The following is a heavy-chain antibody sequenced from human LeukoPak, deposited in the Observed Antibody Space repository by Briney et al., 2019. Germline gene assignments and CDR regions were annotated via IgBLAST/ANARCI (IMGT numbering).Heavy chain of an antibody. CDR2: ISAYNGNT. V-gene: IGHV1-18*01. Sequence: ASVKVSCKASGYTFTSYSISWVRQAPGQGLEWMGWISAYNGNTNYAQKLQGRVTMTTDTSTSTAYMELRSLRAEDTAVYYCAKDGGSDPDSFDIWGQGTMVTVSS. CDR3: AKDGGSDPDSFDI. D-gene: IGHD2-15*01. CDR1: GYTFTSYS. J-gene: IGHJ3*02.